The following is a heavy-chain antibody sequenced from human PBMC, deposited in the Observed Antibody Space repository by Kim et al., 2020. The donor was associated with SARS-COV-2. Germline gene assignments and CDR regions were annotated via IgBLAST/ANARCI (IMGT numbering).Heavy chain of an antibody. D-gene: IGHD3-3*01. CDR1: VGSFSDYH. CDR3: ARGRAGVVPSPIMGLGPYYDYYALDV. CDR2: IDHSGAT. Sequence: SETLSLTCAVYVGSFSDYHWTWIRQSPGKGLEWIGEIDHSGATNYNPSLKSRVAISVDTSKNQFSLKVKSVTAADTAVYFCARGRAGVVPSPIMGLGPYYDYYALDVWRQGTTVSVSS. J-gene: IGHJ6*02. V-gene: IGHV4-34*01.